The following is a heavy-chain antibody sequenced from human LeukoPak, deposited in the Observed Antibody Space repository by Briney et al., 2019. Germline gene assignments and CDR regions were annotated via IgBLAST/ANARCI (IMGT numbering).Heavy chain of an antibody. Sequence: PGGSLRLTCVASGFTFSRYWMSWVRLAPGKGLEWMANRKQDGSERYYVDSMKGRFTISRDNAKNSLYLQMNSLRAEDTAVYYCARDAYLGATITGVFDIWGQGTLVTVS. V-gene: IGHV3-7*01. J-gene: IGHJ3*02. CDR3: ARDAYLGATITGVFDI. CDR2: RKQDGSER. D-gene: IGHD5-24*01. CDR1: GFTFSRYW.